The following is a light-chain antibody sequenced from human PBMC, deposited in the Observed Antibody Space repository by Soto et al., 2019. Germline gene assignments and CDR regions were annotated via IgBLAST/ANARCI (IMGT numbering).Light chain of an antibody. Sequence: QSALTQPASVSGSPGQSISISCTGSSRDIASYNYVSWYQHHPGKAPKLMIYDVSNRPSGISHRFSGSKAGITASLTISGLQAEDEADYYCSSYATGGAILFGGGTKVTVL. CDR1: SRDIASYNY. CDR3: SSYATGGAIL. J-gene: IGLJ3*02. CDR2: DVS. V-gene: IGLV2-14*03.